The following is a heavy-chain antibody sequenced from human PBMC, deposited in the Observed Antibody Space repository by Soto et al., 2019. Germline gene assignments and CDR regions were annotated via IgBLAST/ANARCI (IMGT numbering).Heavy chain of an antibody. CDR1: GYTFTSYG. CDR2: ISAYNGNT. J-gene: IGHJ5*02. CDR3: ARVVEVVVVPAKYNWLDP. D-gene: IGHD2-2*01. Sequence: ASVKVSCKAPGYTFTSYGISWVRQAPGQGLEWMGWISAYNGNTNYAQKLQGRVTMTTDTSTSTAYMELRSLRSDDTAVYYCARVVEVVVVPAKYNWLDPWGQGTLVTVSS. V-gene: IGHV1-18*01.